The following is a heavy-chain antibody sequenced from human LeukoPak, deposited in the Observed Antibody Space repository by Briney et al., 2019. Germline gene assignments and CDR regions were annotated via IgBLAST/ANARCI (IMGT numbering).Heavy chain of an antibody. CDR1: GYTFTSYG. D-gene: IGHD3-9*01. Sequence: ASVKVSCKASGYTFTSYGISWVRQAPGQGLEWMGWISAYNGNTNYAQKLQGRVTMTTDTSTSTAYMELRSLRSDDTAVYYCARETTGYSGLYYYYYMDVWGKGTTVTISS. CDR2: ISAYNGNT. J-gene: IGHJ6*03. V-gene: IGHV1-18*01. CDR3: ARETTGYSGLYYYYYMDV.